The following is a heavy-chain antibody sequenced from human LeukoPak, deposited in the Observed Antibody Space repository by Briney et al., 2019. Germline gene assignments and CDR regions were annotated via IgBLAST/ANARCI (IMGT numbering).Heavy chain of an antibody. V-gene: IGHV1-18*01. Sequence: VASVKVSCTASGYTFTSYGISWVRQAPGQGLEWMGWISAYNGNTNYAQKLQGRVTMTTDTSTSTAYMELRSLRSDDTAVYYCARAAGTSGSYYWSFDYWGQGTLVTVSS. CDR2: ISAYNGNT. J-gene: IGHJ4*02. CDR1: GYTFTSYG. D-gene: IGHD1-26*01. CDR3: ARAAGTSGSYYWSFDY.